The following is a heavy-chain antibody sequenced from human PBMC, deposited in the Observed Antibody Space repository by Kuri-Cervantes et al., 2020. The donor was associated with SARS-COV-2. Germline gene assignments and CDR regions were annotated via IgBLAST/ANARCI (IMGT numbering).Heavy chain of an antibody. D-gene: IGHD3-16*01. CDR1: GFNFSDYY. CDR2: ISSTSGNYI. V-gene: IGHV3-11*04. CDR3: ARVGVSVYFQH. J-gene: IGHJ1*01. Sequence: GGSLRLSCVASGFNFSDYYMRWIRQAPGKGLEWVAHISSTSGNYIYYAGSVKGRFTISRDNAKKSLYLQMNGVRAEDTAVYYCARVGVSVYFQHWGKGTLVTVSS.